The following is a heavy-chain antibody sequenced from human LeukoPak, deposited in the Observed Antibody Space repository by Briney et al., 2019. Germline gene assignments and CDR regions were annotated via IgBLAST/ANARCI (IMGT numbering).Heavy chain of an antibody. CDR2: IYYSGST. D-gene: IGHD3-10*01. CDR1: GGAISSYY. CDR3: ARGFGGSVAVDY. V-gene: IGHV4-59*01. J-gene: IGHJ4*02. Sequence: SETLSLTCTVSGGAISSYYWSWIRQPPGKGLEGIGYIYYSGSTNYTPSPKSSVAISVDTSKNQFSMKLSSVTAADPAVYYCARGFGGSVAVDYWGQGTLVTVSS.